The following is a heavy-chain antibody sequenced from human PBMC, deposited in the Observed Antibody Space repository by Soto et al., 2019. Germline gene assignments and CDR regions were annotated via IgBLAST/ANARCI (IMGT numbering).Heavy chain of an antibody. Sequence: SETLSLTCRVSGSSISSYYWSWLRQPPGKGLEWIGNIYYTGSTNYHPSLKSRVIMSVESSKKQFSLRLNSVTAADTAVYYCTRVGGYYGYYPNFDYLGQGALVTVSS. D-gene: IGHD4-17*01. CDR3: TRVGGYYGYYPNFDY. J-gene: IGHJ4*02. V-gene: IGHV4-59*01. CDR2: IYYTGST. CDR1: GSSISSYY.